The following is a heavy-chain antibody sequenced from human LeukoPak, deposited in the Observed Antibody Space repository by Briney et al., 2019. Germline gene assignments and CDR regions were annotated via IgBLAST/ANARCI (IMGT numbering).Heavy chain of an antibody. CDR1: GYTFTGYY. D-gene: IGHD4-17*01. CDR3: ARDPNDYGDYDGF. V-gene: IGHV1-46*01. Sequence: ASVKVSCKASGYTFTGYYMHWVRQAPGQGLEWMGIINPSGGSTSYAQKFQGRVTMTRDTSTSTVYMELSSLRSEDTAVYYCARDPNDYGDYDGFWGQGTLVTVSS. J-gene: IGHJ4*02. CDR2: INPSGGST.